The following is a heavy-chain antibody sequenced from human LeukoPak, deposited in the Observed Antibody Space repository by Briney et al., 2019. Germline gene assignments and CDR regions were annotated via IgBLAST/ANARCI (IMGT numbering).Heavy chain of an antibody. D-gene: IGHD6-6*01. J-gene: IGHJ4*02. CDR2: IKQDGREK. CDR1: GFTFSSYW. CDR3: ARAKTRIAARLFDY. Sequence: GGSLRLSCAASGFTFSSYWMSWVRQAPGKGLELVANIKQDGREKYYVDSVKGRFTVSRDNAKNSLYLQMNSLRAEDTAVYYCARAKTRIAARLFDYWGQGTLVTVSS. V-gene: IGHV3-7*01.